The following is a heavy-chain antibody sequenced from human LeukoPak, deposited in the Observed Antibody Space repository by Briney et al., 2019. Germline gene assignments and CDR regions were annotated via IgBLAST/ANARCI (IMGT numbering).Heavy chain of an antibody. D-gene: IGHD3-22*01. J-gene: IGHJ4*02. V-gene: IGHV1-69*13. CDR2: IIPIFGTA. CDR1: GGTFSSYA. CDR3: ASGYDSSGYYPTPFDY. Sequence: GASVKVSCKASGGTFSSYAISWVRQAPGQGLEWMGGIIPIFGTANYAQKFQVRVTITADESTSTAYMELSSLRSEDTAVYYCASGYDSSGYYPTPFDYWGQGTLVTVSS.